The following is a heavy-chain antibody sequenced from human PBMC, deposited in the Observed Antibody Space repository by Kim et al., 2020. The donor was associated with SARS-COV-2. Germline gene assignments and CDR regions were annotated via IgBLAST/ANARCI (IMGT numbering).Heavy chain of an antibody. CDR3: ARDRALWFGELLNSHTDV. CDR1: GFTFSDYY. CDR2: ISSSSSYT. V-gene: IGHV3-11*06. J-gene: IGHJ6*02. D-gene: IGHD3-10*01. Sequence: GGSLRLSCAASGFTFSDYYMSWIRQAPGKGLEWVSYISSSSSYTNYADSVKGRFTISRDNAKNSLYLQMNSLRAEDTAVYYCARDRALWFGELLNSHTDVWGQGTTVTVSS.